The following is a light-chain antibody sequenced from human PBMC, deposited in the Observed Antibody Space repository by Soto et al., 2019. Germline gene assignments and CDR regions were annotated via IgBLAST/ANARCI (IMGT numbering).Light chain of an antibody. Sequence: SVLTQPASVSGSPGQSITISCTGTSNDVGGYNYVSWYQQHPGKAPKLMIYDVSNRPSGVSNRFSGSKSGNTASLTISGLQAEDEADYYCSSYTSSSTLNVFGTGTKVTVL. CDR1: SNDVGGYNY. J-gene: IGLJ1*01. CDR2: DVS. CDR3: SSYTSSSTLNV. V-gene: IGLV2-14*01.